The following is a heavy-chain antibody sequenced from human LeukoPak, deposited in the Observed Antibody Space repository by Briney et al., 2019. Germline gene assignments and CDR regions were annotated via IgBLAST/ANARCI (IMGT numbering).Heavy chain of an antibody. Sequence: GRSLRLSCGASGFTFSNYPLYWVRQAPGKGLEWVALISYDGSSKYYAESVKGRFTISRDNAKNSLYLQMNSLRAEDTAVYYCARTIQGATMDYWGQGTLVTVSS. CDR1: GFTFSNYP. CDR2: ISYDGSSK. CDR3: ARTIQGATMDY. V-gene: IGHV3-30*04. D-gene: IGHD5-24*01. J-gene: IGHJ4*02.